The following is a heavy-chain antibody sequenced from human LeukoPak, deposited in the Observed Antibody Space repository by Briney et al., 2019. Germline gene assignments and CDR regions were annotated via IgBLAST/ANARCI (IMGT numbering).Heavy chain of an antibody. V-gene: IGHV4-4*07. CDR3: AGEPVLRNSYTNYFDY. Sequence: SETLSLTCSVSGGSISTFYWSWIRQPAGKGLEWIGRIYTGGTTNYNPSFKSRVTISLDKSKNQFSLKLRSVAAADTAVYYCAGEPVLRNSYTNYFDYWDQGTLVTVSS. CDR2: IYTGGTT. D-gene: IGHD2-2*02. CDR1: GGSISTFY. J-gene: IGHJ4*02.